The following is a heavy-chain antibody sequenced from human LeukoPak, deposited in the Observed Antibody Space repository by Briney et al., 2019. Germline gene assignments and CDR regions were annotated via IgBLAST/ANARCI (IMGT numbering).Heavy chain of an antibody. V-gene: IGHV3-21*01. CDR3: ARDYRFGESPGA. D-gene: IGHD3-10*01. Sequence: GGSLRLSCAASGFTFSSYSMNWVHQAPGKGLEWVSSISSSSSYIYYADSVKGRFTISRDNAKNSLYLQMNSLRAEDTAVYYRARDYRFGESPGAWGQGTLVTVSS. CDR2: ISSSSSYI. CDR1: GFTFSSYS. J-gene: IGHJ4*02.